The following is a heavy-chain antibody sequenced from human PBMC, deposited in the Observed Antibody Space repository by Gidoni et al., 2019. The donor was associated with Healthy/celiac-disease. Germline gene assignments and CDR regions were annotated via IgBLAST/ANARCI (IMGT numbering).Heavy chain of an antibody. D-gene: IGHD5-12*01. CDR1: GYTFTGYY. Sequence: QVHLVQSGAEVKKPGASVKVSCKASGYTFTGYYMHWVRQDTGQGLEWKGRINPNSGGTNYAQKFQGRVTMTRDTSISTAYMELSRLRSDDTAVYYCARGGYSGYDQYYFDYWGQGTLVTVSS. CDR3: ARGGYSGYDQYYFDY. V-gene: IGHV1-2*06. J-gene: IGHJ4*02. CDR2: INPNSGGT.